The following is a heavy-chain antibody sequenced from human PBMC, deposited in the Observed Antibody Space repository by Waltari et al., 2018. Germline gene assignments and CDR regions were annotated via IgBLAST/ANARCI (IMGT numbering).Heavy chain of an antibody. V-gene: IGHV3-74*01. J-gene: IGHJ5*02. Sequence: EVQLVESGGGFVQPGGSLRLSCAASGFTVSSYWLHWVRQAPGKGMVWVSRSNSDGISTSYADSVKGRFTISRDNAKNTLYLQMNSLRAEDTAVYYCARDVQALNWFDPWGQGTLVTVSS. CDR1: GFTVSSYW. CDR2: SNSDGIST. CDR3: ARDVQALNWFDP.